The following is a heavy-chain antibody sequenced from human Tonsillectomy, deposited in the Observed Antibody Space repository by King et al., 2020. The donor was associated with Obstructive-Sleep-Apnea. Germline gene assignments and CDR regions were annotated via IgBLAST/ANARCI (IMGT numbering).Heavy chain of an antibody. J-gene: IGHJ4*02. D-gene: IGHD3-10*01. CDR2: IFGNDDK. V-gene: IGHV2-5*01. CDR3: AHTSVSYYYGPGNSYTFAY. CDR1: GFSLSSSGVG. Sequence: TLKESGPTLVEPTQTLTLTCAFSGFSLSSSGVGVGWIRQPPGKSLEWLSLIFGNDDKLYSPSLKSSVTITKDTSKNQVVLTMTNMDPVDTATYYCAHTSVSYYYGPGNSYTFAYWGQGTLVTVSS.